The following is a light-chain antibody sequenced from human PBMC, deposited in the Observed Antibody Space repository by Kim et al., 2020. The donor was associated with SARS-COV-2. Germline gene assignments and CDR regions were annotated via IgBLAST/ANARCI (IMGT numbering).Light chain of an antibody. CDR1: SLRSYS. J-gene: IGLJ3*02. CDR2: GKN. Sequence: SSELTQDPAVSAALGQTVRITCQGDSLRSYSANWYQQKPGQAPVLVIHGKNNRPSGIPDRFSGSSSGNTASLTITGAQAEDEADYYCNSRDSSGNHLVFGGGTKLTVL. V-gene: IGLV3-19*01. CDR3: NSRDSSGNHLV.